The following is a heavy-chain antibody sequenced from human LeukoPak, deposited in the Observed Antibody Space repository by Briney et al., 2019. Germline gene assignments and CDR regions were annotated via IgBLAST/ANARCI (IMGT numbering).Heavy chain of an antibody. Sequence: PGGSLRLSCPASGFTFSSYWTSWVRQAPGKGREWVANIKQDGSEKYYVDSVKGRFTISRDNTKKSLYLEMNSPRAEDTAVYYCARGRGSDYWGQGTLVTVSS. CDR1: GFTFSSYW. CDR3: ARGRGSDY. D-gene: IGHD1-1*01. J-gene: IGHJ4*02. CDR2: IKQDGSEK. V-gene: IGHV3-7*01.